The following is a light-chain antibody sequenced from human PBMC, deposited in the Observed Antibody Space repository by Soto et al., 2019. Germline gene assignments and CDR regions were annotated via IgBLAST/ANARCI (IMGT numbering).Light chain of an antibody. CDR2: GAS. CDR3: QQYGTSPT. J-gene: IGKJ4*01. CDR1: QSVSSIY. Sequence: EIVLTQSPGTVSLSPGERASLSCRASQSVSSIYLAWYQKKPGQAPRLLIYGASSRATDIPDRFSGSGSGTDFTLTISRLEPEDSAVYYCQQYGTSPTFGGGTKVDIK. V-gene: IGKV3-20*01.